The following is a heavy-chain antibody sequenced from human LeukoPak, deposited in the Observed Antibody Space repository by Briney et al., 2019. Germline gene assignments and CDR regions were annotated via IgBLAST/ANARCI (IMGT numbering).Heavy chain of an antibody. J-gene: IGHJ6*02. D-gene: IGHD2-15*01. CDR3: ARCSGPYYYAMDV. CDR2: FYYSGSA. Sequence: SETLSLTCTVSGGSISGSTYYWGWIRQPPGKGLEWIGSFYYSGSAYYNPSLKSRVTISVDTSKNQFSLRLNSVTAADTAVYYCARCSGPYYYAMDVWGQGTTVTVSS. CDR1: GGSISGSTYY. V-gene: IGHV4-39*07.